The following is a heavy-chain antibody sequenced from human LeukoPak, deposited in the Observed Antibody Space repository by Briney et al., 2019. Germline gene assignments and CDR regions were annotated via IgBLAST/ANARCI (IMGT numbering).Heavy chain of an antibody. J-gene: IGHJ6*02. Sequence: GGSLRLSCAASGLSFGFYAMSWVRQAPGKGLEWVSSISGGGAGTYYADSVRGRFTISRDNSKNSLYLQMNSLRAEDTAVYYCARVSRDFYSNYYYYYGMDVWGQGTTVTVSS. CDR3: ARVSRDFYSNYYYYYGMDV. D-gene: IGHD4-11*01. CDR1: GLSFGFYA. V-gene: IGHV3-23*01. CDR2: ISGGGAGT.